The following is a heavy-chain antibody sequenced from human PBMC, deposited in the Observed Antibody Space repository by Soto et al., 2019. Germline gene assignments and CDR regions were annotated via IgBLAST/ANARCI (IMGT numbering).Heavy chain of an antibody. Sequence: GGSLRLSCAASGFTFSRQAMHWVRQAPGRGLEWVAVIWYHGVDKYYADSVKGRFTISRDNSKNTVYLQMNSLRAGDTAVYYCARGKDLWSGSNGMDVWGQRTTVTVSS. CDR3: ARGKDLWSGSNGMDV. CDR1: GFTFSRQA. V-gene: IGHV3-33*01. D-gene: IGHD3-3*01. CDR2: IWYHGVDK. J-gene: IGHJ6*02.